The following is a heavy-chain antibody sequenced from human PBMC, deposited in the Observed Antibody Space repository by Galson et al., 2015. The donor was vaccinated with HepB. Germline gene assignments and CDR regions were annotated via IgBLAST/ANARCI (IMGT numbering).Heavy chain of an antibody. V-gene: IGHV3-30-3*02. J-gene: IGHJ3*02. CDR3: AKTGHGPGTFDI. Sequence: SLRLSCAASAFTFRNYAMHWLRQAPVRGLEWVAVIAYDGSNKYYAASVKGRFTISRDNSNNTVYLQMNGLGAEDTAVYYCAKTGHGPGTFDIWGRGTVVTVSS. CDR2: IAYDGSNK. D-gene: IGHD3/OR15-3a*01. CDR1: AFTFRNYA.